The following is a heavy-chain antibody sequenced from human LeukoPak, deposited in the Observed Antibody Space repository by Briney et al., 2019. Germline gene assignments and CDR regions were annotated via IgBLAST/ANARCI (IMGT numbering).Heavy chain of an antibody. CDR1: GFTFSSYW. J-gene: IGHJ4*02. CDR2: INSDGNIT. V-gene: IGHV3-74*01. D-gene: IGHD6-13*01. CDR3: ATERQQRGFDY. Sequence: GGSLRLSCAASGFTFSSYWMHWVRQAPGKGLVWVSRINSDGNITNYADSVKGRFTISRDNAENTLYLQMNTLRADDTAGYYCATERQQRGFDYWGQGTLVTVSS.